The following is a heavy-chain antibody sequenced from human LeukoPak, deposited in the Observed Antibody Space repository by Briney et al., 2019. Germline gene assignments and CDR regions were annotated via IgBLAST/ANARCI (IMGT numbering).Heavy chain of an antibody. J-gene: IGHJ4*02. CDR1: GFTFSSYG. CDR2: IWYDGSNK. Sequence: GGSLRLSCAASGFTFSSYGMHWVRQAPGKGLEWVAVIWYDGSNKYYADSVKGRFTISRDNSKNTLYLQMNSLRAEDTAVYYCAKDVSVSPKGFDYWGPGTLVTVSS. CDR3: AKDVSVSPKGFDY. D-gene: IGHD4-11*01. V-gene: IGHV3-33*06.